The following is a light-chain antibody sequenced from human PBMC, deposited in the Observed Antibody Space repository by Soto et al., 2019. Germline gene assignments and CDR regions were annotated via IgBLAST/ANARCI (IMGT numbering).Light chain of an antibody. J-gene: IGKJ1*01. CDR2: DAS. Sequence: DLQMTQSPSTLSAWVGDRVTMICGVSQSISSWLAWYQQKPGKDPKLLIYDASSLESGVPSRFSGSGSGTEFTLTISSLQPDDFATYYCQQYNSYSGTFGQGTKVDI. CDR3: QQYNSYSGT. V-gene: IGKV1-5*02. CDR1: QSISSW.